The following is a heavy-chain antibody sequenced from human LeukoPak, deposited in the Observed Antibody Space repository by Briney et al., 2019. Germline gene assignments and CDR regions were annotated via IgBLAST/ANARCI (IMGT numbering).Heavy chain of an antibody. CDR1: GGTFSSYA. CDR2: IIPIFGTA. Sequence: SVKVSCKASGGTFSSYAISWVRQAPGQGLEWMGGIIPIFGTANYAQKFQGRVTITADESTSTAYMELSSLRSEDTAVYYCARVDSYDYYYYYGMDVWGKGTTVTVSS. J-gene: IGHJ6*04. CDR3: ARVDSYDYYYYYGMDV. D-gene: IGHD5-18*01. V-gene: IGHV1-69*13.